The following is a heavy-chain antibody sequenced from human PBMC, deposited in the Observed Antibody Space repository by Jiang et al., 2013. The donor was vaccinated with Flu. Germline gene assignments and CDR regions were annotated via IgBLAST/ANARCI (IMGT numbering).Heavy chain of an antibody. CDR2: ISYDGSNK. CDR3: AKGLLDCSSTSCYARGYYYYMDV. D-gene: IGHD2-2*01. CDR1: GFTFSSYG. J-gene: IGHJ6*03. V-gene: IGHV3-30*18. Sequence: RSLRLSCAASGFTFSSYGMHWVRQAPGKGLEWVAVISYDGSNKYYADSVKGRFTISRDNSKNTLYLQMNSLRAEDTAVYYCAKGLLDCSSTSCYARGYYYYMDVWGKGTTVTVSS.